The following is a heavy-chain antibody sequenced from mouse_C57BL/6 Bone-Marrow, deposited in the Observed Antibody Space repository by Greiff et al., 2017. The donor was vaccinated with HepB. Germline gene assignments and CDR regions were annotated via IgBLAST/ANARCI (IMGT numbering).Heavy chain of an antibody. J-gene: IGHJ1*03. Sequence: EVHLVESGGGLVQPGGSLSLSCAASGFTFTDYYMSWVRQPPGKALEWLGFIRNKANGYTTEYSASVKGRFTISRENSQSILYLQMNALRAEDSATYYCASDDGYPYFDVWGTGTTVTVSS. D-gene: IGHD2-3*01. CDR2: IRNKANGYTT. CDR3: ASDDGYPYFDV. CDR1: GFTFTDYY. V-gene: IGHV7-3*01.